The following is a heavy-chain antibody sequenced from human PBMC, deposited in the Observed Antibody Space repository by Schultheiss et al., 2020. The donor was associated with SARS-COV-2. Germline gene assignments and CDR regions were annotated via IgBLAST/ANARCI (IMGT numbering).Heavy chain of an antibody. CDR3: ARWRGMVRFNYYYGMDV. CDR2: ISSSSSYI. CDR1: GFTFSSYE. V-gene: IGHV3-21*01. D-gene: IGHD3-10*01. Sequence: GGSLRLSCAASGFTFSSYEMNWVRQAPGKGLEWVSSISSSSSYIYYADSVKGRFTISRDNAKNSLYLQMNSLRAEDTAVYYCARWRGMVRFNYYYGMDVWGQGTTVTVAS. J-gene: IGHJ6*02.